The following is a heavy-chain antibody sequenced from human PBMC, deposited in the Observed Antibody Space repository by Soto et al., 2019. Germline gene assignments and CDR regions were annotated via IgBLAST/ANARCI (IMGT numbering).Heavy chain of an antibody. V-gene: IGHV4-39*02. CDR1: GGSISSSSYH. CDR3: VREGAVAGTGGFYF. Sequence: SETLSLTCTVYGGSISSSSYHWCWNLQPPGKGLEWIGSIYYSGSTYYNPSLKRRVTISVDTSKNQFSLKLSSVTAADTAVYYCVREGAVAGTGGFYFWGQGTLVTVS. CDR2: IYYSGST. J-gene: IGHJ4*02. D-gene: IGHD6-19*01.